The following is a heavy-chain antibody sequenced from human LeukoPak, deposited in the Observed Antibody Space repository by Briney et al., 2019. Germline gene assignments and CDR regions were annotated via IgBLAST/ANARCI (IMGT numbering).Heavy chain of an antibody. Sequence: SETLSLTCTVSGGPISSNYHWGWIRQPPGKGLEWIASIYYSGNTYYNPSLKSRVTISVDTSSNQFSLRLSSVTAADTAVYYCARLGIAATGPAVWGQGTMVSVSS. CDR1: GGPISSNYH. J-gene: IGHJ3*01. D-gene: IGHD6-13*01. CDR2: IYYSGNT. V-gene: IGHV4-39*01. CDR3: ARLGIAATGPAV.